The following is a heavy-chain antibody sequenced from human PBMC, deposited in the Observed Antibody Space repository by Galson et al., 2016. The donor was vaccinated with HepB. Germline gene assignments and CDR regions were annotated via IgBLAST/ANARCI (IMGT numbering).Heavy chain of an antibody. V-gene: IGHV4-39*01. CDR2: ISYTGST. CDR3: ARRGYTSSWFWFDP. D-gene: IGHD6-13*01. J-gene: IGHJ5*02. Sequence: ETLSLTCTVSGGSIGSSSYYWGWIRQPPGKGLEWIGSISYTGSTYYNPSLKSRVTISIDTSKNQFSLNLNSATAADTAIYYCARRGYTSSWFWFDPWGQGTLVTVSS. CDR1: GGSIGSSSYY.